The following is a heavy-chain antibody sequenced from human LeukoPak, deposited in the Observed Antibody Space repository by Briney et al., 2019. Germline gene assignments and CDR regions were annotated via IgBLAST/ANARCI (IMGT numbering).Heavy chain of an antibody. Sequence: GESLKISCKGSGYSFTCYWISWVRHMPGKGLEWMGRIDPSDSYTNYSPSFEGHVTISADRSTNTAYLQWSSLKASDTAMYYCARQGGATPGYWGQGTLVTVSS. CDR2: IDPSDSYT. J-gene: IGHJ4*02. D-gene: IGHD1-26*01. CDR3: ARQGGATPGY. V-gene: IGHV5-10-1*01. CDR1: GYSFTCYW.